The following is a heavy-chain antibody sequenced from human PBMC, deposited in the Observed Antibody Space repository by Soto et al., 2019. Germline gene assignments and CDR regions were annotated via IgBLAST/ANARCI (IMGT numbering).Heavy chain of an antibody. CDR3: ARELSDAHINSFDF. CDR2: VFHTGTT. V-gene: IGHV4-61*01. J-gene: IGHJ4*03. Sequence: QVQLLQSDPGLMKPSETLSLTCTVSGGSISLERFYWTWVRQAPGNGLEWIVYVFHTGTTKYNPSLGGRATMSVDTSKKQFTLELLSLTAADTAVYCCARELSDAHINSFDFLGEVILIAFTS. CDR1: GGSISLERFY. D-gene: IGHD1-1*01.